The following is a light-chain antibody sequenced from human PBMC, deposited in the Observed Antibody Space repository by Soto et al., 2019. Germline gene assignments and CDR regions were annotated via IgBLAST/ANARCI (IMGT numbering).Light chain of an antibody. Sequence: QSVLTQPPSASGTPGQRVTISCSGATSNIGTNFVYWYQQFPGTAPKLLLYFDSQRPSGVPDRFSGSRSGTSASLAISGLRPEDEADYHCATWDDILSGPVFGGGTKLTVL. CDR3: ATWDDILSGPV. CDR2: FDS. V-gene: IGLV1-47*01. J-gene: IGLJ3*02. CDR1: TSNIGTNF.